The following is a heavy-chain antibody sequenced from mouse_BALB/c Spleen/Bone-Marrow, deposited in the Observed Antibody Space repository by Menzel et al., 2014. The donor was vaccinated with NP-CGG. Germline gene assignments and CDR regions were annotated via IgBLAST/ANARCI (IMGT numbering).Heavy chain of an antibody. J-gene: IGHJ4*01. Sequence: QVQLQQSGPQLVRPGASVKISCKASGYSFTSYWMHWVKPRPGQGLEWIGMIDPSDSETRLNQKFKDKATLTVDKSSSTAYMQLSSPTSEDSAVYYCAREAGYYYAMDYWGQGTSVTVSS. CDR3: AREAGYYYAMDY. CDR2: IDPSDSET. CDR1: GYSFTSYW. V-gene: IGHV1S126*01. D-gene: IGHD2-2*01.